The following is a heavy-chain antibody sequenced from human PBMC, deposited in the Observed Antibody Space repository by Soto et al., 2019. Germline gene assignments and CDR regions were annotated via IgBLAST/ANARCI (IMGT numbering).Heavy chain of an antibody. D-gene: IGHD5-18*01. CDR2: ISGSDGRT. CDR3: AKGVSQYTPLALFDY. CDR1: GFTFSSYA. J-gene: IGHJ4*02. V-gene: IGHV3-23*01. Sequence: RRLSCAASGFTFSSYAMSWVRQAPGKGLEWVSTISGSDGRTYSTDSVRGRFTISRDNSRNTPYLQMNSLRVEDTAVYYCAKGVSQYTPLALFDYWGRGTLVTVS.